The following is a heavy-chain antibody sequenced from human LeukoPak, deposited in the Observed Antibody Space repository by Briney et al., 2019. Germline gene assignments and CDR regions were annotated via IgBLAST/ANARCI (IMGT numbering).Heavy chain of an antibody. Sequence: GGSLRLSCAASGFTFSTYAMSWVRQAPGKGLEWVSSICGSGDSTYYADSVKGRFIISRDNSKNTLYLQMNSLRAEDTAVYYCASGGSGRFAFDIWGQGTMVTVSS. V-gene: IGHV3-23*01. CDR1: GFTFSTYA. D-gene: IGHD3-10*01. CDR3: ASGGSGRFAFDI. J-gene: IGHJ3*02. CDR2: ICGSGDST.